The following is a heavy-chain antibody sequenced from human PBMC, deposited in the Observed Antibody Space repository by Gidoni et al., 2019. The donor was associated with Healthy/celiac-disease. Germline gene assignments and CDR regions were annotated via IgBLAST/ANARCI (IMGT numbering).Heavy chain of an antibody. Sequence: EVQLVESGGGLVKPGRSLRLSCTASGFTFGDYAMSWFRQAPGKGLGWGGFIRSKAYGGTTEYAASVKGRFTISRDDSKSIAYLQMNSLKTEDTAVYYCTRVKAAAGPEDYWGQGTLVTVSS. CDR2: IRSKAYGGTT. D-gene: IGHD6-13*01. J-gene: IGHJ4*02. CDR1: GFTFGDYA. CDR3: TRVKAAAGPEDY. V-gene: IGHV3-49*05.